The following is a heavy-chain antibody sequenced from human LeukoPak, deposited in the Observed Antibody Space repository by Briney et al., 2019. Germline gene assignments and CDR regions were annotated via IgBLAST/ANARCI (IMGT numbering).Heavy chain of an antibody. D-gene: IGHD6-13*01. J-gene: IGHJ4*02. CDR3: TTEGQQMESSGFDY. V-gene: IGHV3-15*07. CDR1: GFTFTYAW. CDR2: IASRPAGGAI. Sequence: GGSLRLSCAASGFTFTYAWMNWVRQAPGEGLEWVGRIASRPAGGAIDYADSVRGRFTISRDDSKNTLYLQMNSLKTEDTAVYYCTTEGQQMESSGFDYWGQGTPATVSS.